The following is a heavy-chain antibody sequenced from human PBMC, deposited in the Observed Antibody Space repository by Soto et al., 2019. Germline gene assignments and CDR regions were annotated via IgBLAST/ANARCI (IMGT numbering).Heavy chain of an antibody. CDR3: ARGLFTSAY. D-gene: IGHD2-2*01. CDR1: GFIFDTYW. Sequence: GGSLRLSCVASGFIFDTYWMTWVRQAPGKGLEWVASIKQDGSEKYYVDSVEGRFTISRDNAKNSLYLQMNSLRAEDTAVYYCARGLFTSAYWGQGTLVTVSS. V-gene: IGHV3-7*01. J-gene: IGHJ4*02. CDR2: IKQDGSEK.